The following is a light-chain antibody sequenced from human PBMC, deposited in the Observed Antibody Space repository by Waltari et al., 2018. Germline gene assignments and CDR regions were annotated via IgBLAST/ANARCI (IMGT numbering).Light chain of an antibody. CDR2: GAS. Sequence: EIVLTQSPGTLSLSPGERATLSCRSSQSVSSSYLAWYQHKPGQAPRLLFYGASSRATGIPDRFSGSGSGTDFTLTSSRLEPEDFAVYYCQQYGSSPLYTFGQGTKLEIK. J-gene: IGKJ2*01. CDR3: QQYGSSPLYT. V-gene: IGKV3-20*01. CDR1: QSVSSSY.